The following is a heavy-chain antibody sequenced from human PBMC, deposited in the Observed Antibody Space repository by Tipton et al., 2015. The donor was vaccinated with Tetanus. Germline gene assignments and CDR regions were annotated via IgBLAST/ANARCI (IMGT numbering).Heavy chain of an antibody. CDR1: GGSISSGGYY. V-gene: IGHV4-31*03. Sequence: TLSLTCTVSGGSISSGGYYWSWIRQHPGKGLEWIGYIYYSGSTYYHPSLKSRVTISVDTSKNQFSLKLSSVTAADTAVYYCARDRLYYDILTGYLDTYYFDYWGQGTLVTVSS. CDR2: IYYSGST. CDR3: ARDRLYYDILTGYLDTYYFDY. D-gene: IGHD3-9*01. J-gene: IGHJ4*02.